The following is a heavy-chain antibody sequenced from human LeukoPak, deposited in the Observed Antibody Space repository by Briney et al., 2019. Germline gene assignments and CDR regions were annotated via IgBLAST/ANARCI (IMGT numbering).Heavy chain of an antibody. J-gene: IGHJ4*02. Sequence: GGSLRLSCAASGFTFSSYAMSWVRQAPGKGLEWVSLIGRNGETTYYADSVKGRFTISRDNSKNTLYLQMNSLRADDTAVYYCAMLRVDTAMERGYWGQRTLVTVSS. CDR1: GFTFSSYA. CDR3: AMLRVDTAMERGY. V-gene: IGHV3-23*01. CDR2: IGRNGETT. D-gene: IGHD5-18*01.